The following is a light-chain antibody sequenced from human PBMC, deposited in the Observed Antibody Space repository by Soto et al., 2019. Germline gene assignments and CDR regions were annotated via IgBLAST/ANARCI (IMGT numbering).Light chain of an antibody. CDR2: GAS. CDR1: QGIGSW. J-gene: IGKJ1*01. Sequence: ASVGDRLNLACLGRQGIGSWLAWYQQKPGKAPQVLISGASTLASGGASRFSGSGSGTEFTLSISSLQPDDFATYYCQQYRAHPQAFGQGTKVDIK. V-gene: IGKV1-5*01. CDR3: QQYRAHPQA.